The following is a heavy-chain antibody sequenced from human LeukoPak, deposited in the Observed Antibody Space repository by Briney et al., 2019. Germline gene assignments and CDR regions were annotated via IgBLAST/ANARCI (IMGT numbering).Heavy chain of an antibody. D-gene: IGHD3-3*01. V-gene: IGHV3-21*01. Sequence: GGSLRLSCAASGFTFSSYSMNWVRQAPGKGLEWVSSISSSSSYIYYADSVKGRFTISRDNAKNSLYLQMNSLRAEDTAVYYCARDLEPTYYDFWSGYRNGYMDVWGKGTTVTVSS. CDR2: ISSSSSYI. CDR3: ARDLEPTYYDFWSGYRNGYMDV. J-gene: IGHJ6*03. CDR1: GFTFSSYS.